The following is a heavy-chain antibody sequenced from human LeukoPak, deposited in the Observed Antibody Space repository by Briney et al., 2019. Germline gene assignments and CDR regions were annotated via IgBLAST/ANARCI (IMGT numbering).Heavy chain of an antibody. Sequence: SETLSLTCTVSGGSISTYYWSWVRQPPGKGLEWIGYINYSGSTNYNPSLKSRVTISLDTSKSQFSLKLSSVTAADTAVYYCARHGVGDKWSNYYCDYWGRETLDTVSS. D-gene: IGHD1-1*01. CDR2: INYSGST. J-gene: IGHJ4*02. CDR1: GGSISTYY. V-gene: IGHV4-59*08. CDR3: ARHGVGDKWSNYYCDY.